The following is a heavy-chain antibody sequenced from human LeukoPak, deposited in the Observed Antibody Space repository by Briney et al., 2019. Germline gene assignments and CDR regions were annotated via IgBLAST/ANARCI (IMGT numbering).Heavy chain of an antibody. J-gene: IGHJ2*01. CDR1: GGSISSSGYY. D-gene: IGHD1-1*01. V-gene: IGHV4-39*01. CDR2: IYYSGST. CDR3: AKYSWNLSSYWYFDL. Sequence: SETLSLTSTVSGGSISSSGYYWGWIRQPPGKGLEWIGSIYYSGSTYYNPSLKSRVTISVDTSKNQFSLKLSSVTAADTAVYYCAKYSWNLSSYWYFDLWGRGTLVTVSS.